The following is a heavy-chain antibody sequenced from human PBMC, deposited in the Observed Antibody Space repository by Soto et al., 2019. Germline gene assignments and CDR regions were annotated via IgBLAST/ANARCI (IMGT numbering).Heavy chain of an antibody. V-gene: IGHV4-34*01. CDR2: INHSGST. CDR1: GWSFSGYY. Sequence: PSETLSLTCAVYGWSFSGYYWSWIRQPPGKGLEWIGEINHSGSTNYNPSLKSRVTISVDTSKNQFSLKLSSVTAADTAVYYCARLPYLYCSSTSCYGGGYYYYYYMDVWGKGTTVTVSS. CDR3: ARLPYLYCSSTSCYGGGYYYYYYMDV. J-gene: IGHJ6*03. D-gene: IGHD2-2*01.